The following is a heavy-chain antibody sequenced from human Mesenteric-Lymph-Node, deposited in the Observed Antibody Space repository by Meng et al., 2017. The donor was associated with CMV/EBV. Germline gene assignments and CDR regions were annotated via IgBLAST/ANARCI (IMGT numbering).Heavy chain of an antibody. D-gene: IGHD3-22*01. V-gene: IGHV3-23*01. CDR1: GFTFTSYA. CDR3: AKTQGYYYDGSGYFADY. CDR2: ISGSGDST. Sequence: GESLKISCAASGFTFTSYAMSWVRQAPGKGLEWVSAISGSGDSTYYADSVKGRFTISRDISKNTLYLQMNSLRAEDTAVFYCAKTQGYYYDGSGYFADYWGQGTLVTVSS. J-gene: IGHJ4*02.